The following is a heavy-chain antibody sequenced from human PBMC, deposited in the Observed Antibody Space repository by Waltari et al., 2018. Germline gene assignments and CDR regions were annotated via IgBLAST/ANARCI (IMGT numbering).Heavy chain of an antibody. CDR3: ARDRGRGLYLDS. CDR2: IHGSGRT. J-gene: IGHJ4*02. V-gene: IGHV4-4*02. D-gene: IGHD2-15*01. Sequence: QLQLQESGPGLVKPSGTLSLTCTVTGDSISSSYWWSWVRQPPGKGLEWIGQIHGSGRTNYTPSLGSRVTISLDTSNNQFSLKVTSATASDTAVYYCARDRGRGLYLDSWGQGALVTVSP. CDR1: GDSISSSYW.